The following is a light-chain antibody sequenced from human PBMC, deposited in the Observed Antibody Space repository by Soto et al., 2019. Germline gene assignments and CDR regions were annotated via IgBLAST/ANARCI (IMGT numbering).Light chain of an antibody. CDR1: SSDVGGYNY. J-gene: IGLJ1*01. CDR3: SSYTSSSTLRHV. Sequence: QSALTQPASVSGSPGQSITISCTGTSSDVGGYNYVSWYQQHPGKAPKLMIYDVSNRPSGVSNRFSGSKSGNTASLTISGLQAEDEADYYCSSYTSSSTLRHVFGTGTRSPS. CDR2: DVS. V-gene: IGLV2-14*01.